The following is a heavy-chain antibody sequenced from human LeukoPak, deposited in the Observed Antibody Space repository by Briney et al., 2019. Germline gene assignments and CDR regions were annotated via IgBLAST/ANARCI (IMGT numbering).Heavy chain of an antibody. Sequence: SETLSLTCAVSGGPFSGYFWSWIRQSSGKGLEWIGEIHNSGTTNYNPSLNSRVTISEDTSKNQFYLNLSSVTAADTAAYYCARRYYYNLGSFPFDFWGQGTLVTVSS. J-gene: IGHJ4*02. V-gene: IGHV4-34*01. CDR1: GGPFSGYF. CDR2: IHNSGTT. CDR3: ARRYYYNLGSFPFDF. D-gene: IGHD3-10*01.